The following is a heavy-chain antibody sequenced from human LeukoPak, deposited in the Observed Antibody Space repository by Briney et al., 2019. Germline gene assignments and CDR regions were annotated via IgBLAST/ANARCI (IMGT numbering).Heavy chain of an antibody. V-gene: IGHV4-59*01. CDR2: IYCSGST. CDR3: ARAPSYDFWSGYLNYFDY. Sequence: PSETLSLTCTVSGGSISSYYWSWIRQPPGKGLEWIGYIYCSGSTNYNPSLKSRVTISVDTSKNQFSLKLSSVTAADTAVYYCARAPSYDFWSGYLNYFDYWGQGTLVTVSS. CDR1: GGSISSYY. J-gene: IGHJ4*02. D-gene: IGHD3-3*01.